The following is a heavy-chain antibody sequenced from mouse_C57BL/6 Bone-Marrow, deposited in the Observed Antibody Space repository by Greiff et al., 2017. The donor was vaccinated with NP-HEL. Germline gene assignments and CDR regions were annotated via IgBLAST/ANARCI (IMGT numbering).Heavy chain of an antibody. Sequence: EVQLVESGPGLVKPSQSLSLTCSVTGYSIISGYYWNWIRQFPGNKLEWMAYISYDGSNNYNPSIKNRIPITRDISKNQFFLKLTSVTTEDTATYYCAREGGYYGSPFAYWGQGTLVTVSA. CDR2: ISYDGSN. V-gene: IGHV3-6*01. CDR1: GYSIISGYY. CDR3: AREGGYYGSPFAY. D-gene: IGHD1-1*01. J-gene: IGHJ3*01.